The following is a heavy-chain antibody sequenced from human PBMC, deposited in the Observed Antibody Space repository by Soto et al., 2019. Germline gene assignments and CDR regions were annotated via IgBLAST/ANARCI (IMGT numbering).Heavy chain of an antibody. CDR1: GDSISSYY. J-gene: IGHJ5*02. CDR2: IFFTGST. D-gene: IGHD3-9*01. Sequence: PSETLSLTCTVSGDSISSYYWSWIRQPPGKGLEWIGYIFFTGSTNYNPSLKSRVTISVDTSKNQFSLKLSSVTAADTAVYYCARSDYDILTGYSKWFDPWGQGTLVTVSS. CDR3: ARSDYDILTGYSKWFDP. V-gene: IGHV4-59*01.